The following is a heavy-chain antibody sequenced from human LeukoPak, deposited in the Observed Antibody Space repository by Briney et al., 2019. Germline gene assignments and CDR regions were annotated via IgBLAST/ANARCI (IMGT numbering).Heavy chain of an antibody. D-gene: IGHD3-10*01. J-gene: IGHJ4*02. CDR3: ASSRSAGLWFG. CDR1: GGSISSYY. Sequence: SETLSLTCTVSGGSISSYYWSWIRQPPGKGLEWIGYIYYSGSANYNPSLKSRVAISVDTSKNQFSLKLSSVTAADTAVYYCASSRSAGLWFGWGQGTLVTVSS. V-gene: IGHV4-59*01. CDR2: IYYSGSA.